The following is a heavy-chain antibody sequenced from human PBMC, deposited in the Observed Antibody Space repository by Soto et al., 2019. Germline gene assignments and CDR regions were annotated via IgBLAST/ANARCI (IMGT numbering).Heavy chain of an antibody. CDR2: IYPGDSDT. V-gene: IGHV5-51*01. CDR3: ARHNVNYGDNGGGLREGETYYYYYGMDV. J-gene: IGHJ6*02. CDR1: GYSFTSYW. D-gene: IGHD5-12*01. Sequence: GESLKISCKGSGYSFTSYWIGWVRQMPGKGLEWMGIIYPGDSDTRYSPSFQGQVSISADKSISTAYLQWSSLKASDTARYYCARHNVNYGDNGGGLREGETYYYYYGMDVWGQGTTVTVSS.